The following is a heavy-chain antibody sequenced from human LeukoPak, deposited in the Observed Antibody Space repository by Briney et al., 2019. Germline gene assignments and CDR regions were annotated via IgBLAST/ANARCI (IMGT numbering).Heavy chain of an antibody. CDR2: ISGSGGST. CDR3: AKDRSSWYWFDP. CDR1: GFTFSSYA. V-gene: IGHV3-23*01. D-gene: IGHD6-13*01. Sequence: GGSLRLSCAASGFTFSSYAMSWVRRAPGKGLEWVSAISGSGGSTYYADSVKGRFTISRDNSKNTLYLQMNSLRAEDTAVYYCAKDRSSWYWFDPWGQGTLVTVSS. J-gene: IGHJ5*02.